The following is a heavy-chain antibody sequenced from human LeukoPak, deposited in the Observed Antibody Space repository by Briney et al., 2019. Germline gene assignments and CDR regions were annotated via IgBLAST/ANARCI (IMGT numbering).Heavy chain of an antibody. Sequence: SETLSLTCTVSGGSISSGDYYWSWIRQPPGKGLEWIGYIYYSRSTYYNPSLKSRVTISVDTSKNQFSLKLSSVTAADTAVYYCSRARLGSSSWLAYWGQGTLVTVSS. J-gene: IGHJ4*02. CDR1: GGSISSGDYY. V-gene: IGHV4-30-4*01. CDR3: SRARLGSSSWLAY. CDR2: IYYSRST. D-gene: IGHD6-13*01.